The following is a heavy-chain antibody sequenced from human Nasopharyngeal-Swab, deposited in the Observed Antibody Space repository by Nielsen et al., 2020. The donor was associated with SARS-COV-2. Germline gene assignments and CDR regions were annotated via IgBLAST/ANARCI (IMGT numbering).Heavy chain of an antibody. D-gene: IGHD2-2*01. Sequence: GESLKISCAASGFTFSSYGMHWVRQAPGKGLEWAAVISYDGSNKYYADSVKGRFTISRDNSKNTLYLQMNSLRAEDTAVYYCAKQIVVPAAPYFDYRGQGTLVTVSS. CDR3: AKQIVVPAAPYFDY. V-gene: IGHV3-30*18. CDR2: ISYDGSNK. J-gene: IGHJ4*02. CDR1: GFTFSSYG.